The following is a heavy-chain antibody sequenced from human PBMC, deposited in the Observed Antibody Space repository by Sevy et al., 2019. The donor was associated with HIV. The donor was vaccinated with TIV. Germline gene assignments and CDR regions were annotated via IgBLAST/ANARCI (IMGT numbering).Heavy chain of an antibody. J-gene: IGHJ3*02. CDR1: GFTFSSYS. D-gene: IGHD3-22*01. CDR3: ADSYYYDSSGVDAFDI. CDR2: ISSSSSTI. Sequence: GGSLRLSCAASGFTFSSYSMNWVRQAPGKGLEWVSYISSSSSTIYYADSVKGRFTISRDNAKNSQYLQMNSLRDEDTAVYYCADSYYYDSSGVDAFDIWGQGTMVTVSS. V-gene: IGHV3-48*02.